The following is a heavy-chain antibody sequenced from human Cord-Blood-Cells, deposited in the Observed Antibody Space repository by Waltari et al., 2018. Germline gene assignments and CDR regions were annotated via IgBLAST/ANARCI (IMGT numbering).Heavy chain of an antibody. D-gene: IGHD4-17*01. J-gene: IGHJ6*02. CDR3: AREIVGDYAEETYYYYGMYV. V-gene: IGHV1-69*06. CDR2: IIPIFGTA. CDR1: GGTFSSSA. Sequence: QVQPVPSGAEVKKPGSSVKVSCTASGGTFSSSAISWVLQASGQGLEWMGGIIPIFGTANYAQKFQGRVTMTADKSTSTAYMELRSRRSEDTAVYYCAREIVGDYAEETYYYYGMYVWGQGTTVTVSS.